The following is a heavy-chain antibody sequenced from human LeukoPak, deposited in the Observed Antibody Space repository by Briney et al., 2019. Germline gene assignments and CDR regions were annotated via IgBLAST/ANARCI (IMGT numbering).Heavy chain of an antibody. CDR3: ATADWESFYFDS. CDR2: TSYSEGT. V-gene: IGHV4-31*03. Sequence: SETLSLTCTVSGGSVSRGGYYWDWIRQHPGKGLEWIGFTSYSEGTYYNPSLMSRITISVDRSQNQFSLKMRDVTAADTAVYFCATADWESFYFDSWGQGALVAVSS. CDR1: GGSVSRGGYY. J-gene: IGHJ4*02. D-gene: IGHD1-26*01.